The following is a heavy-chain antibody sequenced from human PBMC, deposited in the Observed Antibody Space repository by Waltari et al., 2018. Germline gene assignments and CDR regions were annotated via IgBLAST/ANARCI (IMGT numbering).Heavy chain of an antibody. CDR2: KSGSNDGST. V-gene: IGHV3-23*01. CDR3: AIKTYSTGWHYFDY. CDR1: GFTFSNYA. D-gene: IGHD6-19*01. J-gene: IGHJ4*02. Sequence: EVQLLESGGGLVQPGGSLRLSCAASGFTFSNYAMSWVRPAPGKGLEWGSTKSGSNDGSTYYADSVKGRFTISRDNSKNTLYLQMNSLRAEDTAVYYCAIKTYSTGWHYFDYWGQGTLVTVSS.